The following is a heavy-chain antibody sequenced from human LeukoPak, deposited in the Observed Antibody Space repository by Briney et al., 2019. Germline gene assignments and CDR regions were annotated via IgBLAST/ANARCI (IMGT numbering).Heavy chain of an antibody. CDR3: ARLSYDGEGY. CDR1: GYTFTTYG. CDR2: ISAFTGNT. Sequence: ASVKVSCKTSGYTFTTYGISWVRQAPGQGLEYMGWISAFTGNTNYAQKFQGRVAMTMDTSTSTVEMELRSLKFDDTAVCFCARLSYDGEGYWGQGTLVIVSS. V-gene: IGHV1-18*01. D-gene: IGHD3-10*01. J-gene: IGHJ4*02.